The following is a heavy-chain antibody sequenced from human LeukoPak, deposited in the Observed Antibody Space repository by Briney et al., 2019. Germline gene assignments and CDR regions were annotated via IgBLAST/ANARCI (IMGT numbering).Heavy chain of an antibody. J-gene: IGHJ4*02. Sequence: GGSLRLSCAASGFTFDDYAMHWVRQAPGKGLEWVSGISWNSGSIGYADSVKGRFTISRDNAKNSLYLQMNSLRAEAMALYYCVKVMGYSYGYSGAFDYWGQGTLVTVSS. CDR2: ISWNSGSI. CDR1: GFTFDDYA. D-gene: IGHD5-18*01. CDR3: VKVMGYSYGYSGAFDY. V-gene: IGHV3-9*03.